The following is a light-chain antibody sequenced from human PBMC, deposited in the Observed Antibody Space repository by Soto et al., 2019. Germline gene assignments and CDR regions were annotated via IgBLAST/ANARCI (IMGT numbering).Light chain of an antibody. CDR3: SSYTTSSTVI. CDR2: DVT. CDR1: SSDVGGYNY. V-gene: IGLV2-14*01. J-gene: IGLJ2*01. Sequence: QSALTQPASVSGSPGQSITISCTGTSSDVGGYNYVSGYQQHQGKAPKLMIYDVTNRPSGVSNRFSGSKSGNTASLTISGLQAEDEADYYCSSYTTSSTVIFGGGTKLTVL.